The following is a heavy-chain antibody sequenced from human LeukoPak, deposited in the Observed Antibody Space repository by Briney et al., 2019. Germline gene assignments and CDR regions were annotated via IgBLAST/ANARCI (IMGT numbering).Heavy chain of an antibody. CDR2: IYYSGYT. J-gene: IGHJ4*02. Sequence: PPETLSLTCTVSGGSISSSSWYWGWVRQPPGKGLEWIADIYYSGYTYQNPSLKSRVTISVDTSKNQFSMKLSSVTAADTAVYYCARHLYTSGWVSYFDYWGQGTLVTVSS. V-gene: IGHV4-39*01. CDR3: ARHLYTSGWVSYFDY. CDR1: GGSISSSSWY. D-gene: IGHD6-19*01.